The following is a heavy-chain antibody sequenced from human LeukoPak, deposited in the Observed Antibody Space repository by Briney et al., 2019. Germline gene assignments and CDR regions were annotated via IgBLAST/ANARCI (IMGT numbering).Heavy chain of an antibody. Sequence: PGGSLRLSCAASGFTFSSYEMNWVRQPPGKGLEWIGSIYYSGSTYYNPSLKSRVTISVDTSKNQFSLKLSSVTAADTAVYYCARRLSYYYGSEAFDYWGQGTLVTVSS. D-gene: IGHD3-10*01. CDR3: ARRLSYYYGSEAFDY. CDR2: IYYSGST. V-gene: IGHV4-39*01. CDR1: GFTFSSYE. J-gene: IGHJ4*02.